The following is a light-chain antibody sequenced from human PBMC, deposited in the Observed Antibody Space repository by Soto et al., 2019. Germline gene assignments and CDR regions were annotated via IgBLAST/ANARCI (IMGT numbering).Light chain of an antibody. Sequence: ELVMTQSPATLSVSPGERAALSCRASQSVSSNFAWYQQKPGQAPRLLIYGASTRATGIPARFSGSGSGTEFTLTISSLQSEDFAAYYCQQYNKWPYTFGQGTKLEIK. CDR1: QSVSSN. V-gene: IGKV3-15*01. J-gene: IGKJ2*01. CDR2: GAS. CDR3: QQYNKWPYT.